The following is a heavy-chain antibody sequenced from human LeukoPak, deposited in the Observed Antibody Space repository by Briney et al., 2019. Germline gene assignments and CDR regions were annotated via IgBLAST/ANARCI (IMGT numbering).Heavy chain of an antibody. CDR1: EFTVSSNY. D-gene: IGHD3-10*01. V-gene: IGHV3-53*01. Sequence: PGGSLRLSCAASEFTVSSNYMSWVRQAPGKGLEWVSVIYSGGSTYYADSVKGRFTISRDNSKNTLYLQMNSLRAEDTAVYYCASASLWFGDSGMDVWGKGTTVTVSS. J-gene: IGHJ6*04. CDR2: IYSGGST. CDR3: ASASLWFGDSGMDV.